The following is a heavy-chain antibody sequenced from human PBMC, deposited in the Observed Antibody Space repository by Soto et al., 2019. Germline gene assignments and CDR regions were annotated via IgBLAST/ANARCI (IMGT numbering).Heavy chain of an antibody. CDR2: TYYRSKWYN. V-gene: IGHV6-1*01. CDR3: ARELRCTNGVCYKYAFDI. D-gene: IGHD2-8*01. CDR1: GDSVSSNSAA. J-gene: IGHJ3*02. Sequence: KQSQTLSLTCAISGDSVSSNSAAWNWIRQSPSRGLEWLGRTYYRSKWYNDYAVSVKSRITINPDTSKNQFSLQLNSVTPEDTAVYYCARELRCTNGVCYKYAFDIWGQGTMVTVSS.